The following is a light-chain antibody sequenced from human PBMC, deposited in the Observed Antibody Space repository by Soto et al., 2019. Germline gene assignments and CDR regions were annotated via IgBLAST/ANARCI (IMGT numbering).Light chain of an antibody. J-gene: IGKJ2*01. CDR1: QSVFTS. Sequence: EIVMTQSPATLSVSPGERATLSCRASQSVFTSLAWYQQKPGQAPRLLIYGAATRATGIPARFSGSGSGTEFTLTMRGVEPEDSAMYFCQKYDTSPYTFGQGTKLEIK. CDR2: GAA. V-gene: IGKV3-15*01. CDR3: QKYDTSPYT.